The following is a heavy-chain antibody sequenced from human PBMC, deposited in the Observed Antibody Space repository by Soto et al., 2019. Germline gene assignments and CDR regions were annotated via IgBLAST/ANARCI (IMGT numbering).Heavy chain of an antibody. Sequence: ASVKVSCKASGGTFSSYTISWVRQAPGQGLEWMGRIIPILGIANYAQKFQGRVTITADKSTSTAYMELSSLRSEDTAVYYCAFAYGGSSPLDYWGQGTLVTVSS. D-gene: IGHD1-26*01. J-gene: IGHJ4*02. CDR3: AFAYGGSSPLDY. CDR1: GGTFSSYT. V-gene: IGHV1-69*02. CDR2: IIPILGIA.